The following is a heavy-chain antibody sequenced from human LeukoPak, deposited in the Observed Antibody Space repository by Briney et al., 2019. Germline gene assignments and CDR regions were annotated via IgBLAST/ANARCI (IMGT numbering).Heavy chain of an antibody. J-gene: IGHJ5*02. CDR2: ISVYHGNT. CDR1: GYTFTRPA. CDR3: EREQLGRGVWFDP. D-gene: IGHD1-1*01. Sequence: ASVKVSCKASGYTFTRPAMNWVRQAPGQGIEWMGWISVYHGNTNYAQKLPGRVTMTTDTSTSTAYMELRSLRSDDTAVYYCEREQLGRGVWFDPWGQGTLVTVSS. V-gene: IGHV1-18*01.